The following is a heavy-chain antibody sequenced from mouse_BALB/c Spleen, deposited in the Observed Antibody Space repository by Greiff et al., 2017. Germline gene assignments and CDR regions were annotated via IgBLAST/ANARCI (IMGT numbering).Heavy chain of an antibody. J-gene: IGHJ4*01. Sequence: QVTLKVSGPGILQPSQTLSLTCSFSGFSLSTSGMGVSWIRQPSGKGLEWLAHIYWDDDKRYNPSLKSRLTISKDTSSNQVFLKITSVDTADTATYYCARRGSSGYVAMDYWGQGTSVTVSS. CDR3: ARRGSSGYVAMDY. CDR2: IYWDDDK. D-gene: IGHD3-1*01. CDR1: GFSLSTSGMG. V-gene: IGHV8-12*01.